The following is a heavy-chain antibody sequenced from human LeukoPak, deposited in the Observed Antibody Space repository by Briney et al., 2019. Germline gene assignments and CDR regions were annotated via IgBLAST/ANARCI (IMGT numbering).Heavy chain of an antibody. CDR2: IYTSGST. CDR1: GGSISSYY. V-gene: IGHV4-4*07. D-gene: IGHD3-3*01. CDR3: ARGKDFWSGYYWFDP. Sequence: SETLSLTCTVSGGSISSYYWSWIRQPAGKGLEWIGRIYTSGSTNYNPSLKSRVTMSVDTSKNQFSLKLSSVTAADTAVYYCARGKDFWSGYYWFDPWGQGTLVTVSS. J-gene: IGHJ5*02.